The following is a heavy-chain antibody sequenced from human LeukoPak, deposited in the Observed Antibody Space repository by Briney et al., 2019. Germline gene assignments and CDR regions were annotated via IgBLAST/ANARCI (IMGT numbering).Heavy chain of an antibody. J-gene: IGHJ4*02. V-gene: IGHV4-59*08. CDR3: ARDVEMATITGFDY. Sequence: PSETLSLTCTVSGGSISSHYWSWIRQPPGKGLEWIGYIYYSGSTNYNPSLKSRVTISVDTSKNQFSLKLSSVTAADTAVYYCARDVEMATITGFDYWGQGTLVTVSS. CDR2: IYYSGST. D-gene: IGHD5-24*01. CDR1: GGSISSHY.